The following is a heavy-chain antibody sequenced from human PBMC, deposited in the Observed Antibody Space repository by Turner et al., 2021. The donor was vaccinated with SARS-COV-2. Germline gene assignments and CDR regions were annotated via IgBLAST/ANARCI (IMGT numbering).Heavy chain of an antibody. Sequence: QVHLVQSGAEVKMPGSSVMVSCTASGGTFSRYAISRVRKAPGPGLEWMGRSIPISGIPNYAQKIQGRVTSTADKSTSTAYMELSSLRSEDTAVYYCAGSWVTRGVYYYGMDIWGQGTTVTVSS. CDR3: AGSWVTRGVYYYGMDI. D-gene: IGHD2-21*02. V-gene: IGHV1-69*04. CDR2: SIPISGIP. CDR1: GGTFSRYA. J-gene: IGHJ6*02.